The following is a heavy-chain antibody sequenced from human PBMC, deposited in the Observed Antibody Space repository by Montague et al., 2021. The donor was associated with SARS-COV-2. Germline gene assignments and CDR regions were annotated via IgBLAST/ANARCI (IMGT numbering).Heavy chain of an antibody. CDR1: GGSITRNYY. CDR2: IYYSGTT. J-gene: IGHJ3*02. D-gene: IGHD3-10*01. V-gene: IGHV4-39*01. CDR3: AGPLVRGVPKAFDI. Sequence: SETLSLTCTVSGGSITRNYYWGWIRQPPGKGLECVGNIYYSGTTFINPSLESLVTISVDASKNQFSLNLTSVTAADTAVYYCAGPLVRGVPKAFDIWGQGALVIVSS.